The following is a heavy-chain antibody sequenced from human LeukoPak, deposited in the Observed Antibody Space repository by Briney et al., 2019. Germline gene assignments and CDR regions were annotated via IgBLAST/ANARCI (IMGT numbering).Heavy chain of an antibody. CDR3: AKGEEVRIAVAGNYFDY. Sequence: GGSLRLSCAASGFTFSSYAMSWVRQAPGKGLEWVSAISGSGGSTYYADSVKGRFTISRDNSKNTLYLQMNSLGAEDTAVYYCAKGEEVRIAVAGNYFDYWGQGTLVTVSS. J-gene: IGHJ4*02. CDR1: GFTFSSYA. D-gene: IGHD6-19*01. V-gene: IGHV3-23*01. CDR2: ISGSGGST.